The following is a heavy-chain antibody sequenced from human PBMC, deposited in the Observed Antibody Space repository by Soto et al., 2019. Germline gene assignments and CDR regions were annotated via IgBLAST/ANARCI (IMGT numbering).Heavy chain of an antibody. CDR3: VKAPQSYFGSGSLQY. V-gene: IGHV3-64D*08. CDR1: GFTFSSYA. J-gene: IGHJ4*02. CDR2: ISSNGGST. D-gene: IGHD3-10*01. Sequence: GGSLRLSCSASGFTFSSYAMHWVRQAPGKGLEYVSAISSNGGSTYYADSVKGRFTISRDNSKNTLYLQMSSLRAEDTAVYYCVKAPQSYFGSGSLQYWGQGTLVTVSS.